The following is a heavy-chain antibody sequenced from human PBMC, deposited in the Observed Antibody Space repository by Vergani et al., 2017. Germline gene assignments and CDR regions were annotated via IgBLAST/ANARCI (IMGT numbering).Heavy chain of an antibody. V-gene: IGHV3-48*03. J-gene: IGHJ4*02. CDR3: ARAGPYCSSTSCPSDY. Sequence: EVQLVESGGGLVQPGGSLRLSCAASGFTFSSYEMNWVRQAPGKGLEWVSSISGSTTTIYYADSVKGRFTISRDNAKNSLYLQMNSLRAEDTAVYYCARAGPYCSSTSCPSDYWGQGILVTVSS. CDR2: ISGSTTTI. D-gene: IGHD2-2*01. CDR1: GFTFSSYE.